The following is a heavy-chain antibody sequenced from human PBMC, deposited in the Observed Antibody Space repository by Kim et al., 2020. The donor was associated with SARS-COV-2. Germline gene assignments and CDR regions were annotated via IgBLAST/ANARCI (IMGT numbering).Heavy chain of an antibody. D-gene: IGHD4-4*01. Sequence: IYYADSVRGQFTISRDNDKNSLYLQMNSLRAEDTAVYYCARGPNYSPFDYWGQGTLVTVSS. CDR3: ARGPNYSPFDY. J-gene: IGHJ4*02. CDR2: I. V-gene: IGHV3-48*03.